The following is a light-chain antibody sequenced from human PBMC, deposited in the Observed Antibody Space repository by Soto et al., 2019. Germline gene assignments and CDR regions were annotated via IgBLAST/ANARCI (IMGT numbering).Light chain of an antibody. CDR1: QSVSSSC. CDR3: QQYGSSPT. J-gene: IGKJ1*01. V-gene: IGKV3-20*01. Sequence: EIVLTQSPGTLSLSPGERATLSCRASQSVSSSCLAWYQQKPGQAPRLLIYGASSRATGIPDRFSGSGSGTDFTLTISRLEPEDFAVYYCQQYGSSPTFGQGTK. CDR2: GAS.